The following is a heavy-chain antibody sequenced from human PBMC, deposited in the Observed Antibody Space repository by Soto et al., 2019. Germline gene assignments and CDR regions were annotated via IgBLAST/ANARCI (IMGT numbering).Heavy chain of an antibody. D-gene: IGHD3-16*02. Sequence: VKGSWKASGYTFSSYDIDWGRQDTGQGLEWMGWMNPNSGNTGYAQKFQGRVTMTRNTSISTAYMELSSLRAEDTAVYYCARDLYPVKYGDGMDVWGQGTTVTVSS. CDR2: MNPNSGNT. J-gene: IGHJ6*02. CDR3: ARDLYPVKYGDGMDV. CDR1: GYTFSSYD. V-gene: IGHV1-8*01.